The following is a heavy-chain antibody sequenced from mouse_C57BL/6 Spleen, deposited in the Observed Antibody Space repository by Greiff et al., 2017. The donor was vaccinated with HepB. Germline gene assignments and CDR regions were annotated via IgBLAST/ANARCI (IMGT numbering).Heavy chain of an antibody. J-gene: IGHJ1*03. D-gene: IGHD1-1*01. CDR3: ARDADYYYGSSQGWYFDV. CDR1: GYTFTSYG. Sequence: VKLQESGAELARPGASVKLSCKASGYTFTSYGISWVKQRTGQGLEWIGEIYPRSGNTYYNEKFKGKATLTADKSSSTAYMELRSLTSEDSAVYCCARDADYYYGSSQGWYFDVWGTGTTVTVAS. V-gene: IGHV1-81*01. CDR2: IYPRSGNT.